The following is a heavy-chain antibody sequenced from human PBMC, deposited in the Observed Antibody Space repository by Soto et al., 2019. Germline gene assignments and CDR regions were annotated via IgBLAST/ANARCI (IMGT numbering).Heavy chain of an antibody. CDR2: IYYTGNT. V-gene: IGHV4-30-4*01. CDR1: GGSISTGDNY. Sequence: SETLSLTCSVSGGSISTGDNYWSWIRQSPGKGLEWIGYIYYTGNTYYNPSLESRVSISVDTSKNQFSLKLSSVTAADTAVYYCARDPFDGIDVWRQGTTVTVSS. J-gene: IGHJ6*02. CDR3: ARDPFDGIDV.